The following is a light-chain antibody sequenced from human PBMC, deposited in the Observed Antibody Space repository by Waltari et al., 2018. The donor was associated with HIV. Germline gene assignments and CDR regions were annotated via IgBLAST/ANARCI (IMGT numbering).Light chain of an antibody. CDR2: SNN. Sequence: QSVLTQPPSASGTPGQRVTISCSGSSSNIGSNTVNWYQQLPGTAPKLLIYSNNQRPSGVPDRFSGSKSGTSDSLAISGLQSEDEADYYCAAWDDSLNGQRVFGGGTKLTVL. V-gene: IGLV1-44*01. CDR1: SSNIGSNT. J-gene: IGLJ3*02. CDR3: AAWDDSLNGQRV.